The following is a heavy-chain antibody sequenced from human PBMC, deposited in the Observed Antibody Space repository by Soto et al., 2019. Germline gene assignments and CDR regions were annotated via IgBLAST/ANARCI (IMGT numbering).Heavy chain of an antibody. J-gene: IGHJ6*03. CDR2: ISSSSSYI. D-gene: IGHD2-2*01. CDR1: GFTFSSYS. Sequence: GGSLRLSCAASGFTFSSYSMNWVRQAPGKGLEWVSSISSSSSYIYYADSVKGRFTISRDNAKNSLYLQMNSLRAEDTAVYYCARFKCSSTSCYDPPHYYYYYMDVWGKGTTVTVSS. V-gene: IGHV3-21*01. CDR3: ARFKCSSTSCYDPPHYYYYYMDV.